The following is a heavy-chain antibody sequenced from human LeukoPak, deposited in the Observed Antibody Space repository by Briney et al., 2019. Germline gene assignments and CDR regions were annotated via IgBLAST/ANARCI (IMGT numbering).Heavy chain of an antibody. V-gene: IGHV3-20*04. D-gene: IGHD3-10*01. CDR1: GFTFDDYG. CDR2: LNWNGDNT. J-gene: IGHJ4*02. CDR3: ARDRYYGSGSQKPFDY. Sequence: GGSLRLSCAASGFTFDDYGMSWVRQAPGKGLEWVSGLNWNGDNTGYADSVKGRFTISRDNAKNSLYLQMNSLRSEDTALYYCARDRYYGSGSQKPFDYWGQGTLVTVSS.